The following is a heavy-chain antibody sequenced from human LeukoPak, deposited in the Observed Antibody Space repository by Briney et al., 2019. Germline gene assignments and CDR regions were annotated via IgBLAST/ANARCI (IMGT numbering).Heavy chain of an antibody. V-gene: IGHV3-7*01. D-gene: IGHD1-26*01. CDR2: IKKDESEK. J-gene: IGHJ4*02. CDR3: ARGTSGSFGD. CDR1: GFTFSNYQ. Sequence: GGSLRLSCAASGFTFSNYQMSWVRQAPGKGLEWVADIKKDESEKYYVDSVKGRFTISRANTKNSLSLEMSSLRAEDTAVYYCARGTSGSFGDWGQGTLVTVSS.